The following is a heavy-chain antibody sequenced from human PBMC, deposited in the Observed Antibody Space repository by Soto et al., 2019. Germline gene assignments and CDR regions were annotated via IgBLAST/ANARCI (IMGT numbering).Heavy chain of an antibody. Sequence: GGSLRLSCAASGFTFSSYWMSWVRRAPGKGLEWVANIKQDGSEKYYVDSVKGRFTISRDNAKNSLYLQMNSLRAEDTAVYYCARDQGPPYYDILTGPVDYWGQATLVTVSS. D-gene: IGHD3-9*01. V-gene: IGHV3-7*01. CDR1: GFTFSSYW. J-gene: IGHJ4*02. CDR3: ARDQGPPYYDILTGPVDY. CDR2: IKQDGSEK.